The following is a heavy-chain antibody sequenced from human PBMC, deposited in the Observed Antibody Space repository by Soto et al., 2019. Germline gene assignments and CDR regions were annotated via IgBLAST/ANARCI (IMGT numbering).Heavy chain of an antibody. V-gene: IGHV4-39*01. D-gene: IGHD2-2*01. CDR1: GGSISSSSYY. J-gene: IGHJ3*02. Sequence: SETLSLTCTVSGGSISSSSYYWGWIRQPPGKGLEWIGSIYYSGSTYYNPSLKSRVTISVDTSKNQFSLKLSSVTAADTAVYYCARHPYCSSTSCYGNWNYRMMGAFDIWGQGTMVTVSS. CDR2: IYYSGST. CDR3: ARHPYCSSTSCYGNWNYRMMGAFDI.